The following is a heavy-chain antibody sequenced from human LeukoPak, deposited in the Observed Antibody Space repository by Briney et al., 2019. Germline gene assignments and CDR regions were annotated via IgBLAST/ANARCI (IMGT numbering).Heavy chain of an antibody. CDR3: ARDQAGVHDAFDI. Sequence: GGSLRLSCAASGFTFSSYSMNWDRQAPGKVLEWVSYISSTGSYINYADSVRGRFTISRDNAENSLYLQMSSLSPEDTAVYYCARDQAGVHDAFDIWGQGTMVTVSS. J-gene: IGHJ3*02. CDR2: ISSTGSYI. CDR1: GFTFSSYS. V-gene: IGHV3-21*01. D-gene: IGHD3-10*01.